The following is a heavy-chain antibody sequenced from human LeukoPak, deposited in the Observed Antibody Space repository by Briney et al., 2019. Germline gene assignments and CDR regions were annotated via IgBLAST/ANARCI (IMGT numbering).Heavy chain of an antibody. CDR2: TYTSGST. D-gene: IGHD4-23*01. V-gene: IGHV4-4*07. CDR3: ARDGNYGGNSYYYYYYYMDV. J-gene: IGHJ6*03. CDR1: GGSISSYY. Sequence: ASETLSLTCTVSGGSISSYYWSWIRQPAGKGLEWIGRTYTSGSTNYNPSLKSRVTMSVDTSKNQFSLKLSSVTAADTAVYYCARDGNYGGNSYYYYYYYMDVWGKGTTVTVSS.